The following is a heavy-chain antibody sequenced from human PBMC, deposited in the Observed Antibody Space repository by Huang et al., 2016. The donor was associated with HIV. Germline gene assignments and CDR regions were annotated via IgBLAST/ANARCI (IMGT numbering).Heavy chain of an antibody. CDR3: AKDSGRYYYDSSGYLDY. CDR1: GFTFSSYG. Sequence: QVQLVESGGGVVQPGRSLRLSCAASGFTFSSYGMHWVRQALGKGLDGVECLAYEGSNKYDADSGKGRFTISRDNSKNTLYLQMDSLRAEDTAVYYCAKDSGRYYYDSSGYLDYWGQGTLVTVSS. CDR2: LAYEGSNK. V-gene: IGHV3-30*18. J-gene: IGHJ4*02. D-gene: IGHD3-22*01.